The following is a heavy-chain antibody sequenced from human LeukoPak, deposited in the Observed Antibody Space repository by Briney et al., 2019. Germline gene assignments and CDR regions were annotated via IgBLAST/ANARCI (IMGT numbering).Heavy chain of an antibody. CDR2: LIENGATT. V-gene: IGHV3-23*01. D-gene: IGHD1-26*01. CDR3: VKDYRVGSSPAFGDF. J-gene: IGHJ4*02. Sequence: GGSLRLSCAASGFTFSSHAMSWVRQAPGKGLEWVSGLIENGATTYYADSVKGRFTISRDNSRNTMYLQMNSLRAEDTAVYYCVKDYRVGSSPAFGDFWGQGTLVTASS. CDR1: GFTFSSHA.